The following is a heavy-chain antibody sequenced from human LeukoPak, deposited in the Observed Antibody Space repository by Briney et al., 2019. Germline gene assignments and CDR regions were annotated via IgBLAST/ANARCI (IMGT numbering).Heavy chain of an antibody. V-gene: IGHV3-23*01. CDR1: GFTFSNYV. J-gene: IGHJ4*02. Sequence: GGSLRLSCAASGFTFSNYVMSWVRQAPGKGLEWVSGISYSGGSTYYADSVKGRFTISRDNSKNTLYLQMNSLRAEDTAVYYCAKDLRGYCSSTSCSYFDYWGQGTLVTVSS. CDR3: AKDLRGYCSSTSCSYFDY. D-gene: IGHD2-2*01. CDR2: ISYSGGST.